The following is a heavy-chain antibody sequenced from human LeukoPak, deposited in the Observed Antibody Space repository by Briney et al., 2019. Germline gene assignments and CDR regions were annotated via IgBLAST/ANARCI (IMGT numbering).Heavy chain of an antibody. V-gene: IGHV3-30*04. CDR1: GFTFSSYA. D-gene: IGHD1-26*01. J-gene: IGHJ4*02. CDR3: AKDEDSGSFVSIFAY. Sequence: HPGGSLRLSCAASGFTFSSYAMHWVRQAPGKGLEWVAVISYDGNNKYYADSVKGRSTISRDNSKNTLYLQMNSLRAEDTALYYCAKDEDSGSFVSIFAYWGQGTLVTVSS. CDR2: ISYDGNNK.